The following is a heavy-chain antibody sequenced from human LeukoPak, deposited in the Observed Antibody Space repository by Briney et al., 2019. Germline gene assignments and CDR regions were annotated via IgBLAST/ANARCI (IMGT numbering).Heavy chain of an antibody. CDR1: GGSSNNYY. CDR3: ARELRYFDWLKGYFDY. V-gene: IGHV4-59*01. D-gene: IGHD3-9*01. CDR2: IYYSGST. Sequence: SETLSLTCTVSGGSSNNYYWSWIRQPPGKGLEWIGCIYYSGSTNYNPSLKSRVTISVDTSKNQFSLKLSSVTAADTAVYYCARELRYFDWLKGYFDYWGQGTLVTVSS. J-gene: IGHJ4*02.